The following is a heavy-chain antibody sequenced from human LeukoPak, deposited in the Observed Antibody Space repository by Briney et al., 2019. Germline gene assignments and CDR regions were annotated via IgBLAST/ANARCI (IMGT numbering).Heavy chain of an antibody. D-gene: IGHD3-16*01. CDR2: VKSKSDGGTV. Sequence: EGSLRLSCAASGFNFTYTWMNWVRQVPGKGLEWVGRVKSKSDGGTVDDAAPVKGRFTISRDDSRNTLSLQMNSLKTADTAVYFCTSIALGGICDHWGQGALVTVSS. J-gene: IGHJ4*02. CDR3: TSIALGGICDH. CDR1: GFNFTYTW. V-gene: IGHV3-15*07.